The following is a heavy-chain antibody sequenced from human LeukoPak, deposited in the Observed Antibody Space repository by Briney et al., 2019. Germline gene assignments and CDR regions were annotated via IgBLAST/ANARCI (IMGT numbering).Heavy chain of an antibody. CDR1: GFTFRSYA. Sequence: GGSLRLSCAASGFTFRSYAMSWVRQAPGKGLEWVSAISGTGDSTSYADAVKGRFTTSRDNSKNTLYLHMSALRAEDTAIYFCAKGSSSWYPFDYWGQGTLVSVSS. V-gene: IGHV3-23*01. CDR3: AKGSSSWYPFDY. CDR2: ISGTGDST. D-gene: IGHD6-13*01. J-gene: IGHJ4*02.